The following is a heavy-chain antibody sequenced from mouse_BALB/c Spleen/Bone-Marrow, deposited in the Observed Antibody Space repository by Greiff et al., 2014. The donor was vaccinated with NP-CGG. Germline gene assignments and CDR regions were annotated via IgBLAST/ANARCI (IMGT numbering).Heavy chain of an antibody. CDR1: GFSLTSYG. V-gene: IGHV2-9*02. J-gene: IGHJ3*01. Sequence: QVQLQQSGPGLVAPSQTLSITCTVSGFSLTSYGVHWVRQHPGKGLEWLGVIWAGGSTNYNSARMSRLSISKDNSTSQVFLKMNSLQTDDTAMYYCARAQLGCFAYWGQGTLVTVSA. CDR3: ARAQLGCFAY. CDR2: IWAGGST. D-gene: IGHD4-1*02.